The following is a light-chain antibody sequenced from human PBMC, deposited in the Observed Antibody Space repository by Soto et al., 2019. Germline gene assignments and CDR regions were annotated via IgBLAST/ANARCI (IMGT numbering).Light chain of an antibody. CDR1: STDVGAFRY. J-gene: IGLJ2*01. Sequence: QSALTQPRSVSGSPGQSITISCTGTSTDVGAFRYVSWYQQHPGKAPKIIIYDVSERPSGVPDRFSGSKSGNTASLTISGLQTEDEADYFCAAWDDSLPGPVFGGGTKLTVL. CDR3: AAWDDSLPGPV. CDR2: DVS. V-gene: IGLV2-11*01.